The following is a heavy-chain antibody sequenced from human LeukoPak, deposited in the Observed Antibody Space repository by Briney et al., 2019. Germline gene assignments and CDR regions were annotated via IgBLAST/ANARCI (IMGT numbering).Heavy chain of an antibody. CDR3: TADPTSGAY. CDR2: IKSKPAGGTI. CDR1: GFTFTNAW. Sequence: PGGSLRLSCAGSGFTFTNAWMTWVRQAPGKGLEWVGRIKSKPAGGTIDYAALVKGRFTISRDDSKNTLYLQMNSLKTEDTAVCYCTADPTSGAYWGQGTLVTVSS. J-gene: IGHJ4*02. D-gene: IGHD3-10*01. V-gene: IGHV3-15*01.